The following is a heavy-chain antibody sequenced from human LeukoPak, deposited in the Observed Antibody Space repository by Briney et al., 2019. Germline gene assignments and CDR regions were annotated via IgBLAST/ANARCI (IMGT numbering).Heavy chain of an antibody. Sequence: SETLSLTCAVYGWSFSGYYWSWIRQPPGKGLEWIGEINHSGSTNYNPSRKSQVTISVDTANNQFSLKLSSITAANPAVYYWAREDVALSDFDKWGEGTLVTVSS. CDR1: GWSFSGYY. CDR3: AREDVALSDFDK. D-gene: IGHD3-3*01. J-gene: IGHJ4*02. CDR2: INHSGST. V-gene: IGHV4-34*01.